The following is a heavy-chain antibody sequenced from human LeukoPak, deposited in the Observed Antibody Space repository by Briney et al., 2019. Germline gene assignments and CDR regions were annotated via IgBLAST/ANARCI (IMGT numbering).Heavy chain of an antibody. J-gene: IGHJ4*02. D-gene: IGHD1-26*01. CDR3: ARDPIVGARFDY. Sequence: SVKVSCKASGGTFSSYAISWVRQAPGQGLEWMGGIIPIFGTANYAQKFQGRVTMTWDTSISTAYMEVTRLRSDDTAVYYCARDPIVGARFDYWGQGTLVTVSS. V-gene: IGHV1-69*06. CDR1: GGTFSSYA. CDR2: IIPIFGTA.